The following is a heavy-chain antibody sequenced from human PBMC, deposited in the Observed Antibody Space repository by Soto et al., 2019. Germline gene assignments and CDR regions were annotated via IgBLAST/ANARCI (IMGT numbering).Heavy chain of an antibody. Sequence: PGGSLRLSCAASGFTFSSYGMHWVRQAPGKGLEWVAVISYDGSNKYYADSVKGRFTISRDNSKNTLYLQMNSLRAEDTAVYYCAKPDTAMASPFDYWGQGTLVTVSS. V-gene: IGHV3-30*18. CDR3: AKPDTAMASPFDY. CDR1: GFTFSSYG. J-gene: IGHJ4*02. D-gene: IGHD5-18*01. CDR2: ISYDGSNK.